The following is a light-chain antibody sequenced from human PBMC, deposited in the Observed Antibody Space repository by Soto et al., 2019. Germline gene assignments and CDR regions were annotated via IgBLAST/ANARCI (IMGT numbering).Light chain of an antibody. J-gene: IGLJ2*01. CDR2: DVR. CDR1: SSDIGGYNY. CDR3: SSYTSSSTVI. Sequence: QSALTQPASVYGSPGQSITISCTGTSSDIGGYNYISWYQQHPGKAPKFIIYDVRNRPSGVSNRFSGSRSGNTASLTISGLQAEHEADYDCSSYTSSSTVIFGGGTKRTVI. V-gene: IGLV2-14*03.